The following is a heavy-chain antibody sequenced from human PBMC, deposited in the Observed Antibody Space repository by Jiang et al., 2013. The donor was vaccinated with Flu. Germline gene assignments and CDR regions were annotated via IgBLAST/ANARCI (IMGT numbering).Heavy chain of an antibody. D-gene: IGHD6-19*01. V-gene: IGHV3-23*01. CDR1: GFTFGTHA. CDR2: ISGRYDDTT. Sequence: VQLLESGGGLVQPGGSLRLSCAASGFTFGTHAMSWVRQAPGKGLEWISTISGRYDDTTIYADSVKGRFTTSRDNSKNTLYLQIDSLRAEDTALYYCAKGSGDYPLAVAGQFDYWGQGALVTVSS. CDR3: AKGSGDYPLAVAGQFDY. J-gene: IGHJ4*02.